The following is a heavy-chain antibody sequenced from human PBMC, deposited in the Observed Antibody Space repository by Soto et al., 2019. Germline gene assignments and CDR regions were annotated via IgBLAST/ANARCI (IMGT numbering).Heavy chain of an antibody. D-gene: IGHD5-12*01. CDR3: AKGVPTMWVNYYGMDV. J-gene: IGHJ6*01. CDR1: GFTFSTYG. V-gene: IGHV3-30*18. CDR2: ISYDGSTK. Sequence: QVQLVESGGGVVQPGRSLRLSCAASGFTFSTYGVHWVRQAPGKGLEWVAVISYDGSTKYYADSVKGRFTISRDNSKSTLYLQMTSLRPEDTAVYYCAKGVPTMWVNYYGMDVW.